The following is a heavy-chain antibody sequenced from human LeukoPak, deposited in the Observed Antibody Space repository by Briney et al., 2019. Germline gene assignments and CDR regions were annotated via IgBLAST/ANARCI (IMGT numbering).Heavy chain of an antibody. V-gene: IGHV4-30-4*08. J-gene: IGHJ4*02. CDR3: ARAGLGRFLRILDY. Sequence: SQTLSLTCTVSGGSISSGDYYWSWIRQPPGKGLEWIGYIYYSGSTYYNPSLKSLVTISVDTSKNQFSLKLSSVTAADTAVYYCARAGLGRFLRILDYWGQGTLVTVSS. CDR1: GGSISSGDYY. D-gene: IGHD3-16*01. CDR2: IYYSGST.